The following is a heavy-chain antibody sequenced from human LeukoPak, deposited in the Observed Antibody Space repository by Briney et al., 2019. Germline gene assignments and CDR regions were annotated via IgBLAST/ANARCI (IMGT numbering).Heavy chain of an antibody. V-gene: IGHV3-7*01. CDR2: IKPDGSLQ. D-gene: IGHD3-22*01. CDR1: GFIFSSFW. Sequence: AGGSLRHSRTASGFIFSSFWMAWVRQAPGKGLEWVANIKPDGSLQFYGDSVKGRFTISRDNAKNSLYLQMNNLRAEDTALHYCATSYDSSGCDWGQGTLVTVSS. CDR3: ATSYDSSGCD. J-gene: IGHJ4*02.